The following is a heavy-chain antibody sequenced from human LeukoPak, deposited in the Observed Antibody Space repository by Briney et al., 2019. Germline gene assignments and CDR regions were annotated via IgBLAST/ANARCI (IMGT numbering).Heavy chain of an antibody. D-gene: IGHD6-19*01. CDR3: ARVGLSGSFDS. J-gene: IGHJ4*02. V-gene: IGHV3-64*02. Sequence: GGSLRLSCVASGFTLSTYSMHWVRQAPGKGLEYVSAISSEGGSTYYADSVKGRFTISRDNSKNTLYLEMGSLRAEAMAVYYCARVGLSGSFDSWGQGALVTVSS. CDR2: ISSEGGST. CDR1: GFTLSTYS.